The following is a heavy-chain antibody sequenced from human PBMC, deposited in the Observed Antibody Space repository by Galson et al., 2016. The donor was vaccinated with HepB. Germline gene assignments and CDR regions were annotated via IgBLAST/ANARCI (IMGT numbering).Heavy chain of an antibody. CDR1: GFTFSSFS. CDR2: ISSSSTYI. J-gene: IGHJ4*02. D-gene: IGHD4-23*01. V-gene: IGHV3-21*01. Sequence: SLRLSCAASGFTFSSFSMNWVRQAPGKGLEWVSSISSSSTYIYYADSVKGRFTISRDNAKNSQHLQMNSLRAEDTAVYYCARAMESGSNSAGYWGQGTLVTVSS. CDR3: ARAMESGSNSAGY.